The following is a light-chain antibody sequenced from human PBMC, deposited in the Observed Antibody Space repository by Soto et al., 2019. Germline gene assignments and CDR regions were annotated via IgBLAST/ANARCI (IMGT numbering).Light chain of an antibody. J-gene: IGKJ2*01. CDR3: QQSYSTPRT. CDR1: QSISTY. CDR2: ATS. Sequence: DIQMTQSPSSLSASVGDRVTITCRACQSISTYLNWYQQRPGKAPKLLIYATSSLQSGVPSRFSGSGSGTDFALTISSLQPEDFATYYCQQSYSTPRTFGQGTKVDI. V-gene: IGKV1-39*01.